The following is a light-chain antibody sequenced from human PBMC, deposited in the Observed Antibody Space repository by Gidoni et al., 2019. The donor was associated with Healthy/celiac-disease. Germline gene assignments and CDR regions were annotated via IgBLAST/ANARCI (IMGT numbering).Light chain of an antibody. CDR3: RSYPRSSWV. V-gene: IGLV2-14*01. CDR1: SRDVGGYNY. J-gene: IGLJ3*02. CDR2: DVR. Sequence: QAALTQPASVSGAPGQAITISCTGTSRDVGGYNYVSWYQQHPGRAPKLMIYDVRNRPSGVSHRFSGSKSGNPASLTLSGLQAEAEADYYCRSYPRSSWVFGGGTKLTVL.